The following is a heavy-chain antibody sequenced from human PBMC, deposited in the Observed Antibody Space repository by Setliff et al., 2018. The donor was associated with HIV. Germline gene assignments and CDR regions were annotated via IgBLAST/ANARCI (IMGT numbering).Heavy chain of an antibody. CDR3: AAFLVSPVTTQDY. V-gene: IGHV4-34*01. Sequence: SETLSLTCTVYRGSFSNYYTNWIRQPLGKGLEWIGELSPSGTTRPNPSLQSRVIISLDTSKNQFSLKLTSVTAADTAMYYCAAFLVSPVTTQDYWGQGTPVTVSS. J-gene: IGHJ4*02. CDR1: RGSFSNYY. D-gene: IGHD4-17*01. CDR2: LSPSGTT.